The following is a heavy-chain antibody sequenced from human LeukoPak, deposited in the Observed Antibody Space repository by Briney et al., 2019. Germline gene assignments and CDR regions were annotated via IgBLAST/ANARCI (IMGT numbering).Heavy chain of an antibody. J-gene: IGHJ4*02. CDR2: ISAYNGNT. CDR3: ARDLGGDYGWNALDY. CDR1: GYTFTSYG. Sequence: ASVKVSCKASGYTFTSYGISWVRQAPGQGLEWMGWISAYNGNTNFAQKFQGSVTITRDTSASTAYMELSSLRSEDTAVYYCARDLGGDYGWNALDYWGQGTLVTVSS. D-gene: IGHD4-17*01. V-gene: IGHV1-18*01.